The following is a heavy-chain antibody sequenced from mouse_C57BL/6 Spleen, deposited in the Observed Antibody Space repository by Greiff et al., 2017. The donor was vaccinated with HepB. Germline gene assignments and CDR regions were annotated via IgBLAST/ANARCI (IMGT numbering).Heavy chain of an antibody. Sequence: DVKLVESGGGLVKPGGSLKLSCAASGFTFSDYGMHWVRQAPEKGLEWVAYISSGSSTIYYADTVKGRFTISRDNAKNTLFLQMTSLRSEDTAMYYCARELRLPSYWYFDVWGTGTTVTVSS. D-gene: IGHD3-2*02. V-gene: IGHV5-17*01. CDR2: ISSGSSTI. CDR1: GFTFSDYG. J-gene: IGHJ1*03. CDR3: ARELRLPSYWYFDV.